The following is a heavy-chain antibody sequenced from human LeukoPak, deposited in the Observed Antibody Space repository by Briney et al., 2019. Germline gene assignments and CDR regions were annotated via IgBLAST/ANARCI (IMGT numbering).Heavy chain of an antibody. J-gene: IGHJ4*02. CDR2: FGHNGDIT. V-gene: IGHV3-23*01. CDR1: GFTFSYYG. CDR3: AKQAGWGAYFSFLPFDF. Sequence: GGSLRLSCAASGFTFSYYGLSWVRQAPGKGLEWVSGFGHNGDITYSDSVKGRFTISRDSSKNTLFLQMNSLRADDTAVYFCAKQAGWGAYFSFLPFDFWGRGTLVTVSS. D-gene: IGHD3-3*01.